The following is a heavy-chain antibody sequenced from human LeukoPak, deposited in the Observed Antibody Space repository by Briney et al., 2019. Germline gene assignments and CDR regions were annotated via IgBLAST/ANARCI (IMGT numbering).Heavy chain of an antibody. D-gene: IGHD1-26*01. V-gene: IGHV3-30*18. CDR2: ISYDGSNK. CDR3: AKDLKGARGYFDY. J-gene: IGHJ4*02. CDR1: GFTFSSYG. Sequence: WGSLRLSCAASGFTFSSYGMHWVRQAPGKGLEWVAVISYDGSNKYYADPVKGRFTISRDNSKNTLYLQMDSLRAEDTAVYYCAKDLKGARGYFDYWGQGTLVTVSS.